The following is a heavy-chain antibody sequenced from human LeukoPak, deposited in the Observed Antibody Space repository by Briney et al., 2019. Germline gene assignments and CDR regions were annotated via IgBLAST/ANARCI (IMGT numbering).Heavy chain of an antibody. CDR1: GFTFRNAW. J-gene: IGHJ4*02. CDR2: IKSKTDGGTT. V-gene: IGHV3-15*01. CDR3: GDLGDYRVG. Sequence: PGGSLRLSCAASGFTFRNAWMSWVRQAPGKGLESVGRIKSKTDGGTTEYAAPVKGRFTISRDDSKSTLYLQMNSLKLEDTAVYYCGDLGDYRVGWGQGTLVTVSS. D-gene: IGHD4-17*01.